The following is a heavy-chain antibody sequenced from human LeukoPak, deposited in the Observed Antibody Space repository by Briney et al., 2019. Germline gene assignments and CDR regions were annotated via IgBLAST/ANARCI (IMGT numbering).Heavy chain of an antibody. Sequence: ASVKVSCKASGYTFTSYGISWVRQAPGQGLEWMGWMSAYNGNTNYAQKLQGRVTMTTDTSTSTAYMELRSLRSDDTAVYYCARDLGVVVVTAIPRPFDIWGQGTMVTVSS. CDR2: MSAYNGNT. V-gene: IGHV1-18*01. J-gene: IGHJ3*02. CDR1: GYTFTSYG. CDR3: ARDLGVVVVTAIPRPFDI. D-gene: IGHD2-21*02.